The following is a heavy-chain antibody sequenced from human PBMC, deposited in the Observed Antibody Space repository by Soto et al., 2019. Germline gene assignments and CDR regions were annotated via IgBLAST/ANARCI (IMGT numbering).Heavy chain of an antibody. V-gene: IGHV3-33*08. CDR1: GFTFSSYW. J-gene: IGHJ4*02. Sequence: GGSLRLSCAASGFTFSSYWMTWVRQAPGKGLEWVAVIWFDETKKYYADSVKGRFIVSRDNSKNTLYLQMNSLRAEDTAVYYCARFDGYLGFDYWGQGTLVTVSS. CDR2: IWFDETKK. CDR3: ARFDGYLGFDY. D-gene: IGHD5-12*01.